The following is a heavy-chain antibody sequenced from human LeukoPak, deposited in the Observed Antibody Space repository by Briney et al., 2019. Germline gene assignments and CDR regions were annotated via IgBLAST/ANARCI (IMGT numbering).Heavy chain of an antibody. CDR1: GDSTSNFY. Sequence: SETLSLTCSVSGDSTSNFYWNWIRQSPGKGLEWIGNIHYSGSSIYNPSLKSRATISIDTSRKQFFLKLSSVTAADTAVYYCALAPNSNWFDFWGQGTLVTVSS. CDR3: ALAPNSNWFDF. CDR2: IHYSGSS. V-gene: IGHV4-59*08. J-gene: IGHJ5*01. D-gene: IGHD2-8*01.